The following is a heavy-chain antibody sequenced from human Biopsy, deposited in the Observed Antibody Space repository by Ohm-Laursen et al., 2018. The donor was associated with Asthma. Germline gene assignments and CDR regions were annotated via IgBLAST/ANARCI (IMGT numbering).Heavy chain of an antibody. CDR1: GFTFHNYV. V-gene: IGHV3-30-3*01. D-gene: IGHD6-6*01. CDR3: ARGKTWGRSYYFDY. CDR2: IFFDGSNK. Sequence: SLRLSCAASGFTFHNYVMHWVRQAPGKGLEWVASIFFDGSNKYYADSVKGRFTISRDNSKDTLYLQVNSLRGDDTAVYYCARGKTWGRSYYFDYWGQGTLVTVSS. J-gene: IGHJ4*02.